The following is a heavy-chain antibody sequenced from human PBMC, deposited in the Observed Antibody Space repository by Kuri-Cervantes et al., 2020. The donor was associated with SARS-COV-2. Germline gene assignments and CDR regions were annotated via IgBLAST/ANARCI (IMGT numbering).Heavy chain of an antibody. CDR3: ARWDGFALDL. V-gene: IGHV5-10-1*01. J-gene: IGHJ5*02. Sequence: GESLKISCKGSGYSFSTSWMHWVRQMPGKGLEWMGRIDPSDSYTDYRPSLQGHVTISVDRSINTAYMQWCDLKSSDTAVYFCARWDGFALDLWGQGTLVTVSS. CDR1: GYSFSTSW. D-gene: IGHD5-24*01. CDR2: IDPSDSYT.